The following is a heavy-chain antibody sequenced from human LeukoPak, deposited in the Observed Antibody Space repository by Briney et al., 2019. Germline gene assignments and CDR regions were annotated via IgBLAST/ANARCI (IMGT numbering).Heavy chain of an antibody. CDR3: ARVYETNGYLY. CDR1: GFIFNNYA. J-gene: IGHJ4*02. CDR2: ISWNSGSI. V-gene: IGHV3-9*01. Sequence: PGRSLRLSCAGSGFIFNNYAMHWVRQPPGKGLEWVSGISWNSGSIDYADSVKGRFTISRDNAKNSLYLQMNSLRVEDTAVYYCARVYETNGYLYWGQGSLVTVSS. D-gene: IGHD3-22*01.